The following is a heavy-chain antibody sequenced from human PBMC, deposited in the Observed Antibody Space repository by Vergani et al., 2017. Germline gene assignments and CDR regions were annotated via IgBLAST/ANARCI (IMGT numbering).Heavy chain of an antibody. J-gene: IGHJ6*03. Sequence: QVQQVQSGAEVKKPGASVKVSCKTSGYIFTGYYIHWVRQAPGQALEWMGWISPNSGGTNYAQKFQGRVTMTRDTSISTAYMELSRLRSDDTAVYYCARSCGTNTCSNAGTQYYYYYYLDIWGKGTTVTVSS. CDR2: ISPNSGGT. CDR3: ARSCGTNTCSNAGTQYYYYYYLDI. D-gene: IGHD2-8*01. CDR1: GYIFTGYY. V-gene: IGHV1-2*02.